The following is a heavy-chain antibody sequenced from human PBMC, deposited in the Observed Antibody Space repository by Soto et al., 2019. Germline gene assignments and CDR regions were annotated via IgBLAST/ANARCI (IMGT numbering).Heavy chain of an antibody. CDR3: ARVGRGYSYGYYDY. CDR2: IIPIFGTA. V-gene: IGHV1-69*01. J-gene: IGHJ4*02. Sequence: QVQLVQSGAEVKKPGSSVKVSYKASGGTFSSYAISWVRQAPGQGLEWMGGIIPIFGTANYAQKFQGRVTITADESTSTAYMEVSSLRSEDTAVYSCARVGRGYSYGYYDYWGQGSLVTVSS. D-gene: IGHD5-18*01. CDR1: GGTFSSYA.